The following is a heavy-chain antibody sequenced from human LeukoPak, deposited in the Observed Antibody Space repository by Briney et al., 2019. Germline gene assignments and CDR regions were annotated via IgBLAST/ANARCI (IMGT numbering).Heavy chain of an antibody. Sequence: PGGSLRLSCAASGFTFSRHGMHWVRQAPGKGLEWVAVIWYDGSNKDYADSVKGRFTISRDNSKNTLYLQMNSLRAEDTAVYTCARGYSSGWFPFDNWGQGTLVTVSS. J-gene: IGHJ4*02. D-gene: IGHD6-19*01. CDR2: IWYDGSNK. CDR1: GFTFSRHG. CDR3: ARGYSSGWFPFDN. V-gene: IGHV3-33*01.